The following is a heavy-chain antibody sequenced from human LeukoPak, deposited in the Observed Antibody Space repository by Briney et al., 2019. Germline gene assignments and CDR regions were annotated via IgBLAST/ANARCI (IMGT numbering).Heavy chain of an antibody. CDR1: GYAFTSYD. D-gene: IGHD1-26*01. V-gene: IGHV1-8*01. CDR3: ARGQGLGGSYYSHFDY. CDR2: MNPNSGNT. Sequence: ASVKVSCKASGYAFTSYDINWVRQATGQGLEWMGWMNPNSGNTGYAQKFQGRVTMTRNTSISTAYMELSSLRSEDTAVYYCARGQGLGGSYYSHFDYWGQGTLVTVSS. J-gene: IGHJ4*02.